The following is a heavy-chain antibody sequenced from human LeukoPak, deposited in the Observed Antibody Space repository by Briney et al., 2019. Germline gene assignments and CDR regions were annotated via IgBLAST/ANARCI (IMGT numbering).Heavy chain of an antibody. CDR2: ISSSSSYI. J-gene: IGHJ4*02. D-gene: IGHD3-16*01. CDR3: ARDRLGGTEDY. CDR1: GFTFSSYS. Sequence: GGSLRLSCAASGFTFSSYSMNWVRQAPGKGLEWVSSISSSSSYIYYADSVKGRFTISRDNAKNSLYLQMNSLRAEDTAIYYCARDRLGGTEDYWGQGTLVTVSS. V-gene: IGHV3-21*01.